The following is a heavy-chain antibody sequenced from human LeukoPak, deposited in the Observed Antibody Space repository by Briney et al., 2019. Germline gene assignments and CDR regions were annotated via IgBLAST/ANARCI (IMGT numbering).Heavy chain of an antibody. D-gene: IGHD3-9*01. Sequence: SETLSLTCTVSGGSISSYYWSWIRQPPGKGLEWTGYIYYSGSTNYNPSLKSRVTISVDTSKNQFSLKLSSVTAADTAVYYCASAPDILTGFHAFDIWGQGTMVTVSS. CDR1: GGSISSYY. CDR2: IYYSGST. V-gene: IGHV4-59*01. J-gene: IGHJ3*02. CDR3: ASAPDILTGFHAFDI.